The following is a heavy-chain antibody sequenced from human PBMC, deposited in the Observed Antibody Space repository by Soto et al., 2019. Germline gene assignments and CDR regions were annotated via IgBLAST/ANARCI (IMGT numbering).Heavy chain of an antibody. J-gene: IGHJ6*02. CDR2: INHSGST. V-gene: IGHV4-34*01. CDR1: GGSFSGYY. D-gene: IGHD6-6*01. Sequence: SETLSLTCAVYGGSFSGYYWSWIRQPPGKGLEWIGEINHSGSTNYNPSLKSRVTISVDTSKNQFSLKLSYVTAADTAVYDCAWEDSSSSGPDSYYYYGMDVWGQGTTVTVSS. CDR3: AWEDSSSSGPDSYYYYGMDV.